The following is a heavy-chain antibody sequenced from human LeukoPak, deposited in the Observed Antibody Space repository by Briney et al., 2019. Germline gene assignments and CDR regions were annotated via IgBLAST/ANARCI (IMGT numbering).Heavy chain of an antibody. V-gene: IGHV3-21*01. J-gene: IGHJ4*02. CDR2: ISGSGSTT. CDR1: AFTFSDYW. CDR3: ARDGGRRDDY. D-gene: IGHD5-24*01. Sequence: GGSLRLSCAASAFTFSDYWMTWVRQAPGKGLEWVSAISGSGSTTYYADSVKGRFTISRDNAKNSLYLQMNSLRAEDTAVYYCARDGGRRDDYWGQGTLVTVSS.